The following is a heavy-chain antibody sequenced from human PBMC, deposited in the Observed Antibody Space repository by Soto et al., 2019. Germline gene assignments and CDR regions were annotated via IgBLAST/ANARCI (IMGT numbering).Heavy chain of an antibody. CDR1: GYTFTGYA. D-gene: IGHD6-19*01. J-gene: IGHJ4*02. V-gene: IGHV1-3*05. CDR3: ARAVAVAADFDY. CDR2: INAGNGNT. Sequence: QVQLVQSGAEEKKPGASVKVSCKASGYTFTGYAMHWVRQAPGQRLEWMGWINAGNGNTKYSQKFQGRVTITRETSASAAYMELSRLISEDTAVYYCARAVAVAADFDYWCQGTLVTVSS.